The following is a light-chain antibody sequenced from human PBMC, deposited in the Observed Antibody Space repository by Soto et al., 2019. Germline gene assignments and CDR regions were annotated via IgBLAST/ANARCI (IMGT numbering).Light chain of an antibody. CDR2: GAS. CDR3: EQYGSSPPLT. CDR1: QSVSSSY. J-gene: IGKJ4*01. V-gene: IGKV3-20*01. Sequence: EIVLTQSPGTLSLSPGERATLSCRASQSVSSSYLAWYQQKPGQAPRLLIYGASIRATGIPDRFSGSGSGTDFTLTNSRLEPENFAVYYCEQYGSSPPLTFGGATKVVSK.